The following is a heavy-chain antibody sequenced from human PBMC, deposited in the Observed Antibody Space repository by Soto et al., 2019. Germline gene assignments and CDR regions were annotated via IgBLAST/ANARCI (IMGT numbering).Heavy chain of an antibody. V-gene: IGHV3-73*02. CDR1: GFTFSGST. D-gene: IGHD2-15*01. CDR3: TRLVLGSVVY. J-gene: IGHJ4*02. Sequence: EVQLVESGGGVVQPGGSLKLSCAASGFTFSGSTMHWVRQASGKGMEWVGRIRSKANSYATAYAASVKGRFTISRDDSKNTAYLQMNSLKTEDTAVYYCTRLVLGSVVYWGQGTLVTVSS. CDR2: IRSKANSYAT.